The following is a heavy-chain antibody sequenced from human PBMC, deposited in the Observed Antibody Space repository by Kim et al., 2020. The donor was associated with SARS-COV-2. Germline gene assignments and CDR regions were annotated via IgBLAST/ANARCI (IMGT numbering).Heavy chain of an antibody. D-gene: IGHD2-2*01. CDR2: IYYSGST. CDR1: GGSISSGGYY. CDR3: ARGGYCSSTSCYRGGYNWFDP. Sequence: SETLSLTCTVSGGSISSGGYYWSWIRQHPGKGLEWIGYIYYSGSTYYNPSLKSRVTISVDTSKNQFSLKLSSVTAADTAVYYCARGGYCSSTSCYRGGYNWFDPWGQGTLVTVSS. V-gene: IGHV4-31*03. J-gene: IGHJ5*02.